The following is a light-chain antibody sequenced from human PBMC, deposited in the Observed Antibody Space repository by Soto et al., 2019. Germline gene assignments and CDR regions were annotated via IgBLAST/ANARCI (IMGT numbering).Light chain of an antibody. Sequence: DIVLTQSPATLSLSPGERATLSCRASQSVSSYLAWYQQKPGQAPRLLIYDASNRATGIPARFSGSVSGTDFTLTISRLEPEDVAVYYCQQRSNWPPTFGQGTQLEIK. CDR1: QSVSSY. CDR3: QQRSNWPPT. J-gene: IGKJ2*01. CDR2: DAS. V-gene: IGKV3-11*01.